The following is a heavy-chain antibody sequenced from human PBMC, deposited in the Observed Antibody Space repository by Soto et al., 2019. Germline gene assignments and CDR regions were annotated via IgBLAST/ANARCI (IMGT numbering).Heavy chain of an antibody. Sequence: QVQLQESGPGLVKPSETLSLTCTVSGVSVTSATHYWGWVRQHPGKGLEWIGYVYYSGSTIYNPSLXXRLTLSLDTSKNQVSLKLHSVTAADTAVYYCAREAPDYFDYWGQGTLVTVSS. V-gene: IGHV4-61*01. CDR2: VYYSGST. CDR3: AREAPDYFDY. CDR1: GVSVTSATHY. J-gene: IGHJ4*02.